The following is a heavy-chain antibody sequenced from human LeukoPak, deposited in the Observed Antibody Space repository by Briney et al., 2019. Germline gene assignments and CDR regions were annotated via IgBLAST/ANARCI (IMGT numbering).Heavy chain of an antibody. CDR3: ARARSGWYSDWFDP. Sequence: RASVKVSCKASGYTFTGYYMHWVRQAPGQGLEWMGWINPNSGGTNYAQKFQGRVTMTRDTSISTAYMELSRLRSDDTAVYYCARARSGWYSDWFDPWGQGTLVTVSS. D-gene: IGHD6-19*01. V-gene: IGHV1-2*02. CDR1: GYTFTGYY. J-gene: IGHJ5*02. CDR2: INPNSGGT.